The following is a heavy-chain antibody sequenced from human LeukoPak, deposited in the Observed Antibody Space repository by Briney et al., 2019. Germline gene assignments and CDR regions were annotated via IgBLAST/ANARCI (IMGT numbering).Heavy chain of an antibody. D-gene: IGHD6-19*01. J-gene: IGHJ2*01. V-gene: IGHV4-39*01. CDR3: ASHTSIAVADYWYFDL. CDR1: GGSIRSSSYS. Sequence: SETLSLTCTVPGGSIRSSSYSWGWIRQPPGKGLEWIGTTNYSGNTYYNPSLKSRVTIFVDTSKNQFSLKLSSVTAADTAVYYCASHTSIAVADYWYFDLWGRGTLVTVSS. CDR2: TNYSGNT.